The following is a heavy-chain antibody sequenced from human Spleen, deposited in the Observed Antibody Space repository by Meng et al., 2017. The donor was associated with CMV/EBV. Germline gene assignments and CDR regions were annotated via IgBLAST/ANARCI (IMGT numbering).Heavy chain of an antibody. D-gene: IGHD4-17*01. Sequence: ETLSLTCAASGFTFSSYWMSWVRQAPGKGLEWVSTISSGGGATYYADSVKGRFTISRDNSRNTLYLQMNSLRAEDTAVYYCARGDDYGDHDFFDYWGQGTLVTVSS. CDR1: GFTFSSYW. CDR2: ISSGGGAT. CDR3: ARGDDYGDHDFFDY. J-gene: IGHJ4*02. V-gene: IGHV3-23*01.